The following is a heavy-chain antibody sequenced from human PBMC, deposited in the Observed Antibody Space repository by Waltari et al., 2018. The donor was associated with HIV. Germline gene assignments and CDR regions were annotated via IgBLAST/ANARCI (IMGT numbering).Heavy chain of an antibody. D-gene: IGHD4-4*01. V-gene: IGHV1-58*01. CDR2: IVVGSGNA. CDR3: AAPSDPTVTRGIFDY. CDR1: GFTFTSSA. J-gene: IGHJ4*02. Sequence: QMQLVQSGPEVTKPGTSVKVSCKASGFTFTSSAVQWVRQARGQRLEWIGWIVVGSGNANYAQKFQERVTITRDMSTSTAYMELSSLRSEDTAVYYCAAPSDPTVTRGIFDYWGQGTLVTVSS.